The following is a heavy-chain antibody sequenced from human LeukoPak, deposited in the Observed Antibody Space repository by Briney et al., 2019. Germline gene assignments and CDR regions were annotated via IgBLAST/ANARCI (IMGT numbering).Heavy chain of an antibody. V-gene: IGHV4-39*01. J-gene: IGHJ3*02. CDR2: IYYSGST. Sequence: SETLSLTCTVSGGSIRSSSYYWGWIRQPPGKGLEWIGSIYYSGSTYYNPSLKSRVTISVDTSKNQFSLKLSSVTAADTAVYYCARKGRDAFDIWGQGTMVTVSS. CDR3: ARKGRDAFDI. CDR1: GGSIRSSSYY.